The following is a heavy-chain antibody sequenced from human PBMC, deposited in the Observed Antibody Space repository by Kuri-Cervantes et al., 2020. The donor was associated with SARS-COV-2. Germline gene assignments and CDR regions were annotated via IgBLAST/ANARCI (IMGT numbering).Heavy chain of an antibody. V-gene: IGHV3-49*04. CDR1: GFTFGDYA. CDR3: SRLVYGSGSYYPLSY. CDR2: IRSKAYGGTT. D-gene: IGHD3-10*01. J-gene: IGHJ4*02. Sequence: GGSLRLSCTASGFTFGDYAMSWVRQAPGKGLEWVGFIRSKAYGGTTEYAASVKGRFTISRDDSKSIAYLQMNSLKTEDTAVYYCSRLVYGSGSYYPLSYWGQGTLVTVSS.